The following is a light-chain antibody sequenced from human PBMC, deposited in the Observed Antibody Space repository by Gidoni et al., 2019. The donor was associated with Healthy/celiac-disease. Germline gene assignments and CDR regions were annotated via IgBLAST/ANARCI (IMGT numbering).Light chain of an antibody. J-gene: IGKJ1*01. V-gene: IGKV1-5*01. CDR2: DAS. CDR3: QQYNSRGT. Sequence: DIQMTQSPSTLSASVGDRVTITCRASQSISSWLAWYQQKPGKAPKLLIYDASSLESGVPSRFSGSGCGTEFTLTISSLQPDDLATYYCQQYNSRGTFGQGTKVEIK. CDR1: QSISSW.